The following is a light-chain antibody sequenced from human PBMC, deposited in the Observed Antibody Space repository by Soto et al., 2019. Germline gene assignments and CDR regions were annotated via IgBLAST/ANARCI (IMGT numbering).Light chain of an antibody. CDR3: QAWDSSTASVV. V-gene: IGLV3-1*01. CDR2: QDS. Sequence: SYELTQPPSVSVSPGQTASITCSGDKLGDKYACWYQQKPGQSPVLVIYQDSKRPSGIPERFSGSNSGNTATLTISGTQAMDEDDYYCQAWDSSTASVVFGGGTKVTVL. J-gene: IGLJ2*01. CDR1: KLGDKY.